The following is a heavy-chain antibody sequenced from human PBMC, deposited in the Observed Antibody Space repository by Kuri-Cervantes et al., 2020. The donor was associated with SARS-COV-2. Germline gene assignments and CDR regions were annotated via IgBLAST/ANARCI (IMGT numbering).Heavy chain of an antibody. CDR2: ISSGSSYI. CDR3: AREWYHYGLGKYYPDY. V-gene: IGHV3-21*01. CDR1: GFSFRNYN. D-gene: IGHD3-10*01. Sequence: GESLKISCAASGFSFRNYNMNWVRQAPGKGLEWVSAISSGSSYIYYADSMKGRFTMSRDNAKNSVYLQMNSLRAEDTAVYFCAREWYHYGLGKYYPDYWGQGTLVTVSS. J-gene: IGHJ4*02.